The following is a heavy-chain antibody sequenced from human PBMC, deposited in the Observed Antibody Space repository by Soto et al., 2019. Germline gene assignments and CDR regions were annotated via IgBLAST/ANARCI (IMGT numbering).Heavy chain of an antibody. CDR3: ARGRGAYYDILTGFDP. D-gene: IGHD3-9*01. CDR2: IIPIFGTA. CDR1: GGTFSSYA. V-gene: IGHV1-69*13. J-gene: IGHJ5*02. Sequence: GASVKVSCKASGGTFSSYAISWVRQAPGQGLEWMGGIIPIFGTANYAQKFQGRVTITADESTSTAYMELSSLRSEDTAVYYCARGRGAYYDILTGFDPWGQGTLVTSPQ.